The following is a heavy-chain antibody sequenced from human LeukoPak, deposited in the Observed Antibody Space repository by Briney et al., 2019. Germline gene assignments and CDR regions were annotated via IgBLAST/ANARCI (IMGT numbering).Heavy chain of an antibody. CDR3: ARAFTSTGYYYVEY. J-gene: IGHJ4*02. CDR2: IWYDGNNK. CDR1: GFTFSSXG. D-gene: IGHD3-22*01. V-gene: IGHV3-33*01. Sequence: GGSLRLSCAXSGFTFSSXGXXXXXXAPGKGXXXXXVIWYDGNNKYYADSVKGRFTISRDNSKNTLYLQMNSLRAEDTAVYYCARAFTSTGYYYVEYWGQGTLVTVSS.